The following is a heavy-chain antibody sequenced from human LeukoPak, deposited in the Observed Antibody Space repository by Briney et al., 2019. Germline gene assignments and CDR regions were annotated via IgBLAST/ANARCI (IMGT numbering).Heavy chain of an antibody. V-gene: IGHV3-21*01. CDR3: ARDLMIAAFDY. CDR1: GFTFSSYS. Sequence: GGSLRLSCAASGFTFSSYSMNWVRQAPGKGLEWVSSISSSSSYIYYADSVKGRFTISRDNAKNSLYLQMNSLRAEDTAVYYCARDLMIAAFDYWGQGTLVTASS. CDR2: ISSSSSYI. J-gene: IGHJ4*02. D-gene: IGHD6-6*01.